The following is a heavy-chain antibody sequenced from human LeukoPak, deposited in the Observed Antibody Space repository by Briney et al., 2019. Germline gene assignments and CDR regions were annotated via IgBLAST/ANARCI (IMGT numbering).Heavy chain of an antibody. Sequence: PSETLSLTCTVSGAPISSHHWSWIRQPPGRGLEWIGYIYYTGSTNYNPSLKSRVTISADTSKNQFSLKLSSVTAADTAMYYCARHPYGSEWWEHDYWGQGTLVTVS. CDR2: IYYTGST. V-gene: IGHV4-59*08. J-gene: IGHJ4*02. CDR1: GAPISSHH. D-gene: IGHD2-15*01. CDR3: ARHPYGSEWWEHDY.